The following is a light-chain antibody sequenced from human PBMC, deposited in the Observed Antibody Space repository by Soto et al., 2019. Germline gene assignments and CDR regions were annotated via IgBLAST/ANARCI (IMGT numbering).Light chain of an antibody. CDR3: QQYNSYLS. V-gene: IGKV1-5*01. Sequence: DIQMTQSPSTLSVSVGDRVTITCRASQSISSWLAWYQQKPGKAPKLLIYDASSLDSGVPSRFSGSGSGTEFTRTSSSLQPDDFATYYCQQYNSYLSFGQGTKVEIK. CDR2: DAS. J-gene: IGKJ1*01. CDR1: QSISSW.